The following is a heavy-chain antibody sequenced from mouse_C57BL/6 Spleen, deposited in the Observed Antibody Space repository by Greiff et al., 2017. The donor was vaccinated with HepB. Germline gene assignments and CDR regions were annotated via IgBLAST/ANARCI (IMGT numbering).Heavy chain of an antibody. CDR3: ASPYYGNYGVYYYAMDY. D-gene: IGHD2-10*01. V-gene: IGHV1-72*01. Sequence: QVQLQQPGAELVKPGASVKLSCKASGYTFTSYWMHWVKQRPGRGLEWIGRIDPNSGGTKYNEKFKSKATLTVDKPSSTAYMQLSSLTSEDSAVYYCASPYYGNYGVYYYAMDYWGQGTSVTVSS. CDR2: IDPNSGGT. J-gene: IGHJ4*01. CDR1: GYTFTSYW.